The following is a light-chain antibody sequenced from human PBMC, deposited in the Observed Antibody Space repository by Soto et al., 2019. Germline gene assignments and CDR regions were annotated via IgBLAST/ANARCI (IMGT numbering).Light chain of an antibody. CDR3: QQRSSWPLT. CDR2: DAF. V-gene: IGKV3-11*01. CDR1: QSVGSY. Sequence: EIVLTQSPATLSLSPGERATLSCRASQSVGSYFAWYQQKPGQAPRLLIYDAFSTATGIPARFSGSGSGTDFTLTISSLEPEDVAVYVCQQRSSWPLTFGGGTMVEIK. J-gene: IGKJ4*01.